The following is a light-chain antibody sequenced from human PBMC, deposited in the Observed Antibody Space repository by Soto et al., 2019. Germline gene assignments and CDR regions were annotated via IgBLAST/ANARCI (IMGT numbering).Light chain of an antibody. CDR3: QQRSNWPSVYT. J-gene: IGKJ2*01. V-gene: IGKV3-11*01. CDR2: DAS. CDR1: QRISSY. Sequence: IVLTQSPATLSVSPGERATLSCRASQRISSYLNWYQQKPGQAHRLLIYDASNRATVIPARFSGSGSGTDFTLTISSLEPEDFAVYYCQQRSNWPSVYTFGQGTKLEIK.